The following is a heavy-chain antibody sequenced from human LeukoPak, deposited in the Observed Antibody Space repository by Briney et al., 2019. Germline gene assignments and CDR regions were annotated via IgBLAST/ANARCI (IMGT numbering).Heavy chain of an antibody. CDR3: ARRSSWSAGGALDV. J-gene: IGHJ6*04. Sequence: GGSLRLSCAASGFTFSSYGMHWVRQVPGKGLEGVAFIRIDGNNKYYADSVKGRFTISRDNSKNTLYLQMNSLRAEDTAVYYCARRSSWSAGGALDVWGKGTTVTVSS. CDR1: GFTFSSYG. CDR2: IRIDGNNK. D-gene: IGHD6-6*01. V-gene: IGHV3-30*02.